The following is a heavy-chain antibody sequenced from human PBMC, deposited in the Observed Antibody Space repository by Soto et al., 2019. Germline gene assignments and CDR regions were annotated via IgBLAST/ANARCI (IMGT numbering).Heavy chain of an antibody. CDR1: GFTVSSNY. J-gene: IGHJ6*02. V-gene: IGHV3-66*04. CDR3: ARRYSSSWFGSMDV. Sequence: EVQLVESVGGLVQPGGSLRLSCAASGFTVSSNYMSWVRQAPGKGLEWVSVIYRGGSTYYADSGKARFTISRENAKNTLYLQMNSLRAEDTAVYYCARRYSSSWFGSMDVWCQGTTVTVSS. D-gene: IGHD6-13*01. CDR2: IYRGGST.